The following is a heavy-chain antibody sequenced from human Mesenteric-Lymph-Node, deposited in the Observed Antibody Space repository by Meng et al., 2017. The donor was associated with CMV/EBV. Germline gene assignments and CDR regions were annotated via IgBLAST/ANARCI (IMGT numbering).Heavy chain of an antibody. CDR1: GFTFSSYA. Sequence: GESLKISCAASGFTFSSYAMSWVRQAPGKGLEWVSAISGSGGSTYYADSVKGWFTISRDNSKNTLYLQMNSLRAEDTAVYYCAKDPYYDFWSGTGPFDYWGQGTLVTVSS. J-gene: IGHJ4*02. CDR3: AKDPYYDFWSGTGPFDY. CDR2: ISGSGGST. V-gene: IGHV3-23*01. D-gene: IGHD3-3*01.